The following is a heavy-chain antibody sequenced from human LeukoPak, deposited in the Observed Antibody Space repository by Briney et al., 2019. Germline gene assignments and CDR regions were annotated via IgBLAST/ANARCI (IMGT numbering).Heavy chain of an antibody. CDR2: ISGSGGST. CDR3: ARGSRTIELGDDY. V-gene: IGHV3-23*01. Sequence: GGSLRLSCAASEFTFSTYAMGWVRQAPGKGLEWVSAISGSGGSTYYADSVKGRFTISRDNAKNSLYLQMNSLRAEDTAVYYCARGSRTIELGDDYWGQGTLVTVSS. D-gene: IGHD5-24*01. J-gene: IGHJ4*02. CDR1: EFTFSTYA.